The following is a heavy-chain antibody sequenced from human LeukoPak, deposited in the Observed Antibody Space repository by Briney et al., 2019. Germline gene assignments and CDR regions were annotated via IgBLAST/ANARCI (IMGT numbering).Heavy chain of an antibody. D-gene: IGHD6-13*01. J-gene: IGHJ6*03. CDR2: IYTSGST. CDR3: ARVAAPEMGYYYYYMDV. Sequence: KPSETLSLTCTVSGVSINSYYWSWIRQPPGKGLEWVGYIYTSGSTNYNPSLKSRVTISVDTSKNQFSLRLSSATAADTAVYYCARVAAPEMGYYYYYMDVWGKGTTVTVSS. CDR1: GVSINSYY. V-gene: IGHV4-4*09.